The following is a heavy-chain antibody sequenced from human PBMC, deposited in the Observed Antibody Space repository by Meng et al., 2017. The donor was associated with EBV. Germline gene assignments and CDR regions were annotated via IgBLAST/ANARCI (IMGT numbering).Heavy chain of an antibody. D-gene: IGHD6-13*01. V-gene: IGHV1-69*06. Sequence: QSGSGVTKPGSSVNVACKASGGTFSSYAISWVRKAPGQGLEWMGGIIPIFGTANYAQKFQGRVTITADKSTSTAYMELSSLRSEDTAVYYCARAEIAAAGRLDYWGQGTLVTVSS. CDR2: IIPIFGTA. CDR3: ARAEIAAAGRLDY. J-gene: IGHJ4*02. CDR1: GGTFSSYA.